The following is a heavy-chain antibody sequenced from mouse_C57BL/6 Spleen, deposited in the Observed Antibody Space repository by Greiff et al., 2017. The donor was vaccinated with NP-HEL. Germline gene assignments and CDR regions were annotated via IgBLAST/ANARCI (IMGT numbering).Heavy chain of an antibody. D-gene: IGHD1-1*01. Sequence: EVHLVESGGGLVQPGGSLSLSCAASGFTFTDYYMSWVRQPPGKALEWLGFIRNKANGYTTEYSASVKGRLTISRDNSQSILYLQMNALRAEDSATYYCAILPIYYSGSSYPLYWYFDVWGTGTTVTVSS. V-gene: IGHV7-3*01. CDR2: IRNKANGYTT. CDR1: GFTFTDYY. CDR3: AILPIYYSGSSYPLYWYFDV. J-gene: IGHJ1*03.